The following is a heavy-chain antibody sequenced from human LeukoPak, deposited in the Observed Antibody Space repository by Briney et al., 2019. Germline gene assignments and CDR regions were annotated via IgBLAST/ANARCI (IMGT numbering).Heavy chain of an antibody. V-gene: IGHV4-59*08. Sequence: KASETLSLTCTVSGGSISSYYWSWIRQPPGKGLEWIGYIYYSGSTNYNPSLKNRVTISVDTSKNQFSLKLSSVTAADTAVYYCAGVTAVADLGWFDPWGQGTLVTVSS. J-gene: IGHJ5*02. CDR1: GGSISSYY. D-gene: IGHD6-19*01. CDR3: AGVTAVADLGWFDP. CDR2: IYYSGST.